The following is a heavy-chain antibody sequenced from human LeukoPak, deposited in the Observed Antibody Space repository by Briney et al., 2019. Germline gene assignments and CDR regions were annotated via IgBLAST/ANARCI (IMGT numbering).Heavy chain of an antibody. CDR3: ATDKETQLALDY. V-gene: IGHV1-24*01. CDR2: FDPEDGET. Sequence: GASVKVSCKASGFTFTAYWMHWVRQAPGQGLEWMGGFDPEDGETTYAQRFQGRVTMTEDASTDIAYMELSSLRSEDTAVYYCATDKETQLALDYWGQGTLVTVSS. D-gene: IGHD3-3*02. CDR1: GFTFTAYW. J-gene: IGHJ4*02.